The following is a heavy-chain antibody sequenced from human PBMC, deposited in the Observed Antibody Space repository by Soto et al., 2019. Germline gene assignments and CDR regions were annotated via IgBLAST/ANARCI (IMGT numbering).Heavy chain of an antibody. Sequence: XGSLRLSCAASGVTFSTYWMSWVRQAPGKGLEWVANIKQDGSEKYYVDSVKGRFTISRDNAKNSLYLQMNSLRAEDTAVYYCARDSLGYCTSTSCYWSEDYWGQGTLVTVSS. D-gene: IGHD2-2*01. J-gene: IGHJ4*02. CDR3: ARDSLGYCTSTSCYWSEDY. CDR2: IKQDGSEK. V-gene: IGHV3-7*03. CDR1: GVTFSTYW.